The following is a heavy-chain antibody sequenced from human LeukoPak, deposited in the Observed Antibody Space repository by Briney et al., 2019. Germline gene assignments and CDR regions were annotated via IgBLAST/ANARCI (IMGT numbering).Heavy chain of an antibody. CDR3: AKGREMSSSWYLYYYYYGMDV. D-gene: IGHD6-13*01. Sequence: GRSLRLSCAASGFTFSSYGMHWVRQAPGKGLEWVAVISYDGSNKYYADSVKGRFTISRDNSKNTLYLQMNSLRAEDTAVYYCAKGREMSSSWYLYYYYYGMDVWGQGTTVTVSS. CDR1: GFTFSSYG. V-gene: IGHV3-30*18. CDR2: ISYDGSNK. J-gene: IGHJ6*02.